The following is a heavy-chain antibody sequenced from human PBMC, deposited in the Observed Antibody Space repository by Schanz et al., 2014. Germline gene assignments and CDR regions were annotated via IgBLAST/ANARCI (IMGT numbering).Heavy chain of an antibody. V-gene: IGHV3-74*02. CDR3: AMGGYQLHH. J-gene: IGHJ4*02. D-gene: IGHD1-7*01. CDR1: GFTFSDYY. Sequence: VQLVDSGGGLVKPGGSLRLSCAASGFTFSDYYMTWIRQAPGKGLVWVSHINSDGTTTTYADSVKGRFTISRDNAENTLYLQMNSLRVEDTAVYYCAMGGYQLHHWGQGTLVTVSS. CDR2: INSDGTTT.